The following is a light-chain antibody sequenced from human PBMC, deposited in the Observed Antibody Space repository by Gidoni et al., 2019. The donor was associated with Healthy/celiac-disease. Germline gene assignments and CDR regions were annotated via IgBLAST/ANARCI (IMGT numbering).Light chain of an antibody. CDR2: GAS. CDR1: KSVSSSY. J-gene: IGKJ2*01. Sequence: SVLTQSPGTLSLSPGERATLSCSASKSVSSSYLAWYQQKPGQAPRLLIYGASSRATGIPDRFSGSGSVTDFTLTISRLEPEDFAVYYCQQYGDTFGQGTKLEIK. V-gene: IGKV3-20*01. CDR3: QQYGDT.